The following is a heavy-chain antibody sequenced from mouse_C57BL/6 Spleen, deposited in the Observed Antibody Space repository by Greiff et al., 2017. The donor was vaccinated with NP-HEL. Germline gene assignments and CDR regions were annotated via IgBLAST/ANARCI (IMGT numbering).Heavy chain of an antibody. CDR1: GYTFTDYY. Sequence: QVQLQQSGAELVRPGASVKLSCKASGYTFTDYYINWVKQRPGQGLEWIARIYPGSGNTYYNEKFKGKATLTAEKSSSTAYMQLSSLTSEDSAVYFCAREGRNYGSRFAYWGQGTLVTVSA. CDR3: AREGRNYGSRFAY. CDR2: IYPGSGNT. V-gene: IGHV1-76*01. D-gene: IGHD1-1*01. J-gene: IGHJ3*01.